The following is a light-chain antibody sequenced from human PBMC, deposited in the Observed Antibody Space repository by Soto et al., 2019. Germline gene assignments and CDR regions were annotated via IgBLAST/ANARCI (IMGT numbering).Light chain of an antibody. CDR1: SSDVGGYKY. CDR2: EVS. Sequence: QSVLTQPASVSGSPGQSITISCTGTSSDVGGYKYVSWYQQHPGKAPKLMISEVSNRPSGVSNRFSGSKSGNMASLTISGLQAEDEADYYCGSYTSSSPCVFGTGTKLTVL. V-gene: IGLV2-14*01. J-gene: IGLJ1*01. CDR3: GSYTSSSPCV.